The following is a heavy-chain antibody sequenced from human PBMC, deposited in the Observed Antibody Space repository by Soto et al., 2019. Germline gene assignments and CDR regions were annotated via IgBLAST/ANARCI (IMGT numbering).Heavy chain of an antibody. J-gene: IGHJ6*03. CDR1: GFTFSSYG. Sequence: GESLKISCAASGFTFSSYGMHWVRQAPGKGLEWVAVISYDGSNKYYADSVKGRVTISRDNSKNTLYLQMNSLRAEDTAVYYCAKTMVPTGTLARAIYYYYYYMDVWGKGTTVTVSS. D-gene: IGHD1-1*01. CDR2: ISYDGSNK. V-gene: IGHV3-30*18. CDR3: AKTMVPTGTLARAIYYYYYYMDV.